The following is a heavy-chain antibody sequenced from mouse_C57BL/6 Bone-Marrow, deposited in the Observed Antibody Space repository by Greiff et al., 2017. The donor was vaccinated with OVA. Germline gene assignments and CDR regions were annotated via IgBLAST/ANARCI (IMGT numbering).Heavy chain of an antibody. CDR3: ARRGLIYDGYFDYFDY. J-gene: IGHJ2*01. CDR2: IYPYNGVS. CDR1: GYSFTGYY. V-gene: IGHV1-31*01. Sequence: VQLQQSGPELVKPGASVKISCKASGYSFTGYYMHWVKQSHGNILDWIGYIYPYNGVSSYNQKFKGKATLTVDKSSSTAYMERRSLTSEDSAVYYCARRGLIYDGYFDYFDYWGQGTTLTVSS. D-gene: IGHD2-3*01.